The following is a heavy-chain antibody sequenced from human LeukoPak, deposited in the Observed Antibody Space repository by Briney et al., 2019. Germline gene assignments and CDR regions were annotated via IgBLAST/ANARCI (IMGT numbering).Heavy chain of an antibody. CDR3: AREGGNTGFDY. CDR1: GYTFTGYY. V-gene: IGHV1-2*02. D-gene: IGHD1/OR15-1a*01. CDR2: INPNSGGI. Sequence: ASVKVPCKASGYTFTGYYMHWVRQAPGQGLEWMGWINPNSGGINYAQKFQGRVTMTRDTSISTAYMELSRLRSDDTAGYYCAREGGNTGFDYWGQGTLVTVSS. J-gene: IGHJ4*02.